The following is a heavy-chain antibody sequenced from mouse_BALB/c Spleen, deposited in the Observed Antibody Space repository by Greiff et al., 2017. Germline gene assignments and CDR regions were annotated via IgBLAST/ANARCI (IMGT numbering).Heavy chain of an antibody. V-gene: IGHV1S22*01. J-gene: IGHJ2*01. CDR3: TAYHYFDY. CDR1: GYTFTSYW. CDR2: IYPGSGST. Sequence: LQQPGSELVRPGASVKLSCKASGYTFTSYWMHWVKQRPGQGLEWIGNIYPGSGSTNYDEKFKSKATLTVDTSSSTAYMQLSSLTSEDSAVYYCTAYHYFDYWGQGTTLTVSS.